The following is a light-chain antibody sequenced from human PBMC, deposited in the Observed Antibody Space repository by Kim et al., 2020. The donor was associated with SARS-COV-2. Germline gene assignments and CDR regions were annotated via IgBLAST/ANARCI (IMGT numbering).Light chain of an antibody. V-gene: IGKV4-1*01. CDR1: QSVLYSSNNKNY. CDR3: QQYYSTPPT. CDR2: WAS. Sequence: ATINCKSSQSVLYSSNNKNYLAWYQQKPGQPPKLLISWASTRESGVPDRFSGSGSGTDFTFTISSLQAEDVAVYYCQQYYSTPPTFGGGTKVDIK. J-gene: IGKJ4*01.